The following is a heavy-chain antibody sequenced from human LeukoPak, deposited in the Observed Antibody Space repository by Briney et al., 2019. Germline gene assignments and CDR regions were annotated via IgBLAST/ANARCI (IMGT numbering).Heavy chain of an antibody. Sequence: PGGSLRLSCAASGFTFSSYAMSWVRQAPGKGLEWVSAISGSGGSTYYADSVKGRFTISRDNSKNTLYLQMNSLRAEDTAVYYCARDSSASIAAAGTGDYWGQGTLVTVSS. V-gene: IGHV3-23*01. D-gene: IGHD6-13*01. J-gene: IGHJ4*02. CDR3: ARDSSASIAAAGTGDY. CDR2: ISGSGGST. CDR1: GFTFSSYA.